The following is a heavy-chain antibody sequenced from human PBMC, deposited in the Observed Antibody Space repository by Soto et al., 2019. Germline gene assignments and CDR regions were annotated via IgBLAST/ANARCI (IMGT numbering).Heavy chain of an antibody. Sequence: SETLSLTCTVSGGSISSYYWSWIRQPPGKGLEWIGHIYYSGSTYYNPSLKSRVTISVDTSKNQFSLKLSSVTAADTAVYYCARERGARYYDSSGYYIFDYWGQGTLVTVSS. CDR3: ARERGARYYDSSGYYIFDY. D-gene: IGHD3-22*01. V-gene: IGHV4-59*12. CDR2: IYYSGST. CDR1: GGSISSYY. J-gene: IGHJ4*02.